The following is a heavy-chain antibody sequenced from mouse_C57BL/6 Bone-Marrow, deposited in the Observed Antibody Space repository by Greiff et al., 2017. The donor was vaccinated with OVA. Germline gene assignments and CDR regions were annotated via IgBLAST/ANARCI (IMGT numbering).Heavy chain of an antibody. CDR1: GFTFSDYG. CDR3: ARRLYSNHFDY. J-gene: IGHJ2*01. CDR2: ISSGSSTI. V-gene: IGHV5-17*01. D-gene: IGHD2-5*01. Sequence: EVMLVESGGGLVKPGGSLKLSCAASGFTFSDYGMHWVRQAPEKGLEWVAYISSGSSTIYYADTVKGRFTIARDNAKNTLFLQMTRLRSEDTAMYYCARRLYSNHFDYWGQGTTLTVSS.